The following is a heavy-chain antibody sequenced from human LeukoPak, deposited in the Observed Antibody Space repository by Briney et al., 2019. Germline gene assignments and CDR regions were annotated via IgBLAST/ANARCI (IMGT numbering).Heavy chain of an antibody. J-gene: IGHJ4*02. CDR2: ISGGGDST. D-gene: IGHD3-9*01. Sequence: PGGSLRLSCAASGFTFSNYGMSWVRQAPGKGLEWVSGISGGGDSTYYAESVKGRFTISRDNSKNTLYLQLNSLRVEDTAVYYCANYGGARYFSWINFDYWGQGTLVTVSS. V-gene: IGHV3-23*01. CDR1: GFTFSNYG. CDR3: ANYGGARYFSWINFDY.